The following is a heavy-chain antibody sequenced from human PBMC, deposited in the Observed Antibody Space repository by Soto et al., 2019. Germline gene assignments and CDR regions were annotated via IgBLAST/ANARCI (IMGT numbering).Heavy chain of an antibody. Sequence: PSETLSLTCTVSGGSISSGGYYWSWIRQHPGKGLEWIGYIYYSGSTYYNPSLKSRVTISVDTSKNQFSLKLSSVTAADTAVYYCARDRGSGRYYPREYGMDVWGQGTTVTVSS. CDR2: IYYSGST. J-gene: IGHJ6*02. CDR3: ARDRGSGRYYPREYGMDV. V-gene: IGHV4-31*03. D-gene: IGHD3-10*01. CDR1: GGSISSGGYY.